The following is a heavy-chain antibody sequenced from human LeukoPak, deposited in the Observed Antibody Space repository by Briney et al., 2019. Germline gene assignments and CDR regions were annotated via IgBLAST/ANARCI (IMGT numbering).Heavy chain of an antibody. Sequence: PGGSLRLSCAASGFTFSSYGMHWVRQAPGNGLVWVAFIRYDGSNKYYADSVKGRFTISRDNSKNTLYLQMNSLRAEDTAVYYCAKDSSSSWSRYYFDYWGQGTLVTVSS. CDR3: AKDSSSSWSRYYFDY. CDR1: GFTFSSYG. CDR2: IRYDGSNK. D-gene: IGHD6-6*01. V-gene: IGHV3-30*02. J-gene: IGHJ4*02.